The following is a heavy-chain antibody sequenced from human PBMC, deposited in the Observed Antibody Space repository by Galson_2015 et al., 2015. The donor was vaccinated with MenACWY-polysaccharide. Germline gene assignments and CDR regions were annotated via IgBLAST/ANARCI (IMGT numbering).Heavy chain of an antibody. D-gene: IGHD1-7*01. V-gene: IGHV3-30*18. CDR1: GFTFSGFG. J-gene: IGHJ4*02. CDR2: ISYDGSNE. Sequence: SLRPSCAASGFTFSGFGMHWVRQAPGKGLEWVAVISYDGSNEYSADSVKGRFSISRDNSKNTLYLQMNSLRAEDTAVYYCAKGWYNWNLIDYWGQGTLVTVSS. CDR3: AKGWYNWNLIDY.